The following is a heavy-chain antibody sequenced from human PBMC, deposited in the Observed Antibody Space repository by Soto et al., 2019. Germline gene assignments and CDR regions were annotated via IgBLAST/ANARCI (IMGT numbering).Heavy chain of an antibody. V-gene: IGHV1-69*06. CDR1: GGTFSSYA. J-gene: IGHJ4*02. CDR3: ARGPSGRGYDILTVGGFDY. D-gene: IGHD3-9*01. Sequence: QVQLVQSGAEVKKPGSSVKVSCKASGGTFSSYAISWVRQAPGQGLEWMGGIIPIFGTANYAQKFKGRVTSTADKAMSTAYVELSSLRYEDTAGYYCARGPSGRGYDILTVGGFDYWGQGTLVTVSS. CDR2: IIPIFGTA.